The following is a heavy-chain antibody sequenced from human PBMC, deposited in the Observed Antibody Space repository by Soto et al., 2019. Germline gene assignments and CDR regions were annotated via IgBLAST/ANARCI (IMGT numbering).Heavy chain of an antibody. V-gene: IGHV4-34*01. CDR3: ARGIVDQAFDI. Sequence: QVQLQQWGAGLLKPSETLSLTCAVYGGSFSGYYWSWIRQPPGKGLEWIGEINHSGSTNYNPSLKSRVTIPVDTSKNQFSLKLSSVTAADTAVYYCARGIVDQAFDIWGQGTMVTVSS. J-gene: IGHJ3*02. D-gene: IGHD3-22*01. CDR2: INHSGST. CDR1: GGSFSGYY.